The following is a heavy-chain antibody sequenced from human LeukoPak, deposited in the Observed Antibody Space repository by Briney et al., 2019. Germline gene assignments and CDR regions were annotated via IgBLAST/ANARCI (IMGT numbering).Heavy chain of an antibody. Sequence: PSETLSLTCTVPGGSISSYYWSWIRQPPGKGLEWIGYIYYSGSTNYNPSLKSRVTISVDTSKNQFSLKLSSVTAADTAVYYCATNRHDYGDYYYYGMDVWGQGTTVTVSS. V-gene: IGHV4-59*08. CDR1: GGSISSYY. J-gene: IGHJ6*02. CDR3: ATNRHDYGDYYYYGMDV. CDR2: IYYSGST. D-gene: IGHD4-17*01.